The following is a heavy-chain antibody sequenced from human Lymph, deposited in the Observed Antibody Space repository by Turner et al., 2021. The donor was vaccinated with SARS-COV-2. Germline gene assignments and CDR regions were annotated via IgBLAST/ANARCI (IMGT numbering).Heavy chain of an antibody. D-gene: IGHD6-13*01. CDR2: ISSSSTYI. Sequence: EVQLVESGGGLVKPGGSLRLSWAASGFTFSSYSLNWVRQAPGKGLEWVSYISSSSTYIYYADSVKGRFTISRDNAKNSLYLQMNSLRAEDTAVYYCARVAGIAAAGTMWFDPWGQGTLVTVSS. V-gene: IGHV3-21*01. J-gene: IGHJ5*02. CDR3: ARVAGIAAAGTMWFDP. CDR1: GFTFSSYS.